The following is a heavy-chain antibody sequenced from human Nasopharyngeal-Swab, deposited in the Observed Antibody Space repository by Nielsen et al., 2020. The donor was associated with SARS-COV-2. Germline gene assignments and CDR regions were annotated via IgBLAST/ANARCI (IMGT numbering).Heavy chain of an antibody. V-gene: IGHV3-23*01. D-gene: IGHD6-19*01. CDR3: AKGYSSGWVPYEY. Sequence: GESLKISCAASGVPGFTFSNYAMNWVRQAPGKGLEWVSGISGSGGTIYYVDSVKGRFPISRDNSRNSLYLHMSNLRAEDTAIYYCAKGYSSGWVPYEYWGQGTLVTVSS. CDR1: GVPGFTFSNYA. J-gene: IGHJ4*02. CDR2: ISGSGGTI.